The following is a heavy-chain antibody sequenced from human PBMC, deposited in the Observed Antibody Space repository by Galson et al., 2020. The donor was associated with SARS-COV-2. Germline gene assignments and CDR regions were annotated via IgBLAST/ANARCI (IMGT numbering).Heavy chain of an antibody. J-gene: IGHJ5*02. CDR1: GGSISSSRYY. CDR2: IYHSGSP. Sequence: ASETLSLTCTVSGGSISSSRYYWGWIRQSPGKRLEWIWSIYHSGSPYYNPSLKSRVTISVDTSKNQFSLNLSSVTAADTAVYYCARDYPMADYYGSGSYSWGQGTLVTVSS. CDR3: ARDYPMADYYGSGSYS. D-gene: IGHD3-10*01. V-gene: IGHV4-39*07.